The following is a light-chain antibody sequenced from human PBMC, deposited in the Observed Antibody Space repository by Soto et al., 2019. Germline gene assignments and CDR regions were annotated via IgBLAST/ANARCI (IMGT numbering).Light chain of an antibody. CDR3: QQLNSYPPST. V-gene: IGKV1-9*01. CDR1: QGISSY. CDR2: AAS. Sequence: DIQLTHSPSFLSASVGDRVTITCRSIQGISSYLAWYQQKPGKAPKLLIYAASTLQSGVPSRFSGSGSGTEFTITISSLQPEDFATYYCQQLNSYPPSTFGQGTKVDIK. J-gene: IGKJ1*01.